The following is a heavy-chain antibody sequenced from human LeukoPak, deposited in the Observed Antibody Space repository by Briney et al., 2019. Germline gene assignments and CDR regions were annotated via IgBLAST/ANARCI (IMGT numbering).Heavy chain of an antibody. CDR1: GFTFSSNA. J-gene: IGHJ4*02. V-gene: IGHV3-23*01. Sequence: PGGSLRLSCAASGFTFSSNAMSWVRQAPGKGLEWVSAISGSGGSTYYAGSVKGRFTISRDNSKNTLYLQMNSLRAEDTAVYYCAKGRIQLPSGYFDYWGQGTLVTVSS. CDR2: ISGSGGST. D-gene: IGHD5-18*01. CDR3: AKGRIQLPSGYFDY.